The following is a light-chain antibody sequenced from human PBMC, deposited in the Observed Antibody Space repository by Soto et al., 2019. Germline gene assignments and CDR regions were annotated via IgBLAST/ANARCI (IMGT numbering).Light chain of an antibody. CDR3: ISYTDRQSYL. J-gene: IGLJ1*01. CDR1: SSDVGRYNH. V-gene: IGLV2-8*01. Sequence: QSVLTQPPSASGSPGQSVTISCTGSSSDVGRYNHVSWYQQFPGKSPKLMIYAVSDRPPGVSDRFSGSKSGITASLTISGLQTEDEADYYCISYTDRQSYLFGTGTKVTVL. CDR2: AVS.